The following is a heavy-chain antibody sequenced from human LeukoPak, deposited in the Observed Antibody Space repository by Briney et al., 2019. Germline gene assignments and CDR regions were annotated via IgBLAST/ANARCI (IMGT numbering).Heavy chain of an antibody. CDR1: GFTFSSYA. V-gene: IGHV3-23*01. CDR2: ISGSGGST. J-gene: IGHJ1*01. D-gene: IGHD1-14*01. CDR3: TTIARRALYFQH. Sequence: PGGSLRLSCAASGFTFSSYAMSWVRQAPGKGLEWVSGISGSGGSTYYADSVKGRFTISRDNSKNTLYLQMNSLKTEDTAVYYCTTIARRALYFQHWGQGTLVTVSS.